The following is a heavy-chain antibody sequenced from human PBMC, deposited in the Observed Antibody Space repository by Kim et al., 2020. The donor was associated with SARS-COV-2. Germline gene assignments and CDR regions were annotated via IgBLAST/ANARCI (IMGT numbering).Heavy chain of an antibody. J-gene: IGHJ4*02. Sequence: YSQKFQGRVTITRDTSASTAYMELSSLRSEDTAVYYCARDKYREVYFDYWGQGTLVTVSS. D-gene: IGHD6-6*01. V-gene: IGHV1-3*01. CDR3: ARDKYREVYFDY.